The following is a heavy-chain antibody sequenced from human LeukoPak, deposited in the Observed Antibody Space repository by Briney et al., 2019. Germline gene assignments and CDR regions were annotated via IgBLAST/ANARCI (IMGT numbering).Heavy chain of an antibody. D-gene: IGHD5-12*01. J-gene: IGHJ4*02. V-gene: IGHV1-2*06. CDR3: ALWWLRSDFDY. CDR1: GYTFTGYY. Sequence: ASVKVSCKASGYTFTGYYMHWVRQAPGQGLEWMGRINPNSGGTNYAQKFRGRVTMTRDTSISTAYMELSRLRSDDTAVYYCALWWLRSDFDYWGQGTLVTVSS. CDR2: INPNSGGT.